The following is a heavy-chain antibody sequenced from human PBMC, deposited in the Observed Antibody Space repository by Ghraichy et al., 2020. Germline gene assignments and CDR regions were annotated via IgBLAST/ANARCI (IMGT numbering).Heavy chain of an antibody. CDR2: IYYSGST. Sequence: SETLSLTCTVSGGSISSYYWSWIRQPPGKGLEWIGYIYYSGSTNYNPSLKSRVTISVDTSKNQFSLKLSSVTAADTAVYYCARVVTEELDAFDIWGQGTMVTVSS. CDR3: ARVVTEELDAFDI. CDR1: GGSISSYY. J-gene: IGHJ3*02. D-gene: IGHD2-21*02. V-gene: IGHV4-59*01.